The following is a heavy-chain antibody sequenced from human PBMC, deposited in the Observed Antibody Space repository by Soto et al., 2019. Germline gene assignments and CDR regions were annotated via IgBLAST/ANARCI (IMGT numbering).Heavy chain of an antibody. CDR3: ARWVAVAGTLDY. V-gene: IGHV1-69*06. D-gene: IGHD6-19*01. J-gene: IGHJ4*02. CDR2: IIPIFGTA. Sequence: SVKVSCKASGGTFSSYAISWVRQAPGQGLEWMGGIIPIFGTANYAQKFQGRVTITADKSTSTAYMELSSLRYEDTAVYYCARWVAVAGTLDYWGQGTLVTVSS. CDR1: GGTFSSYA.